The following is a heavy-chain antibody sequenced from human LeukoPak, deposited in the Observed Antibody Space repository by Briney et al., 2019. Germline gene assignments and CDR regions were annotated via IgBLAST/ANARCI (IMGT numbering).Heavy chain of an antibody. J-gene: IGHJ4*02. Sequence: SETLSLTCTVSGVSISSGGYYWSWIRQPPGKGLEWIGYIYHSGSTYYNPSLKSRVTISVDRSKNQFSLKLSSVTAADTAVYYCARLTAARILGYWGQGTLVTVPS. V-gene: IGHV4-30-2*01. CDR3: ARLTAARILGY. CDR2: IYHSGST. D-gene: IGHD6-6*01. CDR1: GVSISSGGYY.